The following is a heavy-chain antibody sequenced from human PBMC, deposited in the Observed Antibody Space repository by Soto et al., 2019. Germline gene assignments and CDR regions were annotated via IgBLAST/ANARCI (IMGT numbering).Heavy chain of an antibody. D-gene: IGHD6-6*01. J-gene: IGHJ4*02. CDR1: GYTFTAYG. CDR2: ISAYSGNT. V-gene: IGHV1-18*01. Sequence: ASVKVSCKASGYTFTAYGISWVRQAPGQGLEWMGWISAYSGNTDYAQQLQARVTMTTDTSTSTAYMELRSLRSDDTAVYYCARVEWAARPLDFWGQGTLVTVSS. CDR3: ARVEWAARPLDF.